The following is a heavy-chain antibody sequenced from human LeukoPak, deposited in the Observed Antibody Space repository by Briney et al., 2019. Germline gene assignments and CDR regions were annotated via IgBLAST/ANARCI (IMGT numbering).Heavy chain of an antibody. CDR3: AQGGGTAYYFDY. D-gene: IGHD1-1*01. CDR1: GCPFTSYW. V-gene: IGHV5-51*01. CDR2: TYPGDSDT. J-gene: IGHJ4*02. Sequence: APLQISAQGSGCPFTSYWIGGVGPIPGKGLEGMGITYPGDSDTRYSPSFQGQVNISADKSSSTAYLQWSSLKASDTAMYYCAQGGGTAYYFDYWGQGTLVTVSS.